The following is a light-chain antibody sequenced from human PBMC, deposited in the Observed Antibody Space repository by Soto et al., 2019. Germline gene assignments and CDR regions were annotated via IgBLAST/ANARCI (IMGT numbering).Light chain of an antibody. CDR3: ATWDDSLDVHV. J-gene: IGLJ1*01. CDR1: SSNIGINT. CDR2: GNN. Sequence: QSVLTQPPSASGTPGQTITISCSGGSSNIGINTVSWYEHLPGTAPRLLIYGNNQRPSGLPDRFSGSKSGTSASLAISGLQSEDEAHYYCATWDDSLDVHVFGTGTKLTVL. V-gene: IGLV1-44*01.